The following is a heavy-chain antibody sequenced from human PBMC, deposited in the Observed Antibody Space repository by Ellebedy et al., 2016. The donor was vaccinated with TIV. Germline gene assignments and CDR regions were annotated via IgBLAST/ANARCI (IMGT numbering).Heavy chain of an antibody. D-gene: IGHD6-13*01. CDR1: GGSFSGYY. Sequence: SETLSLXCAVSGGSFSGYYWSWIRQPPGKGLEWIGEINHSGSTNYNPSLKSRVTISVDTSKNQFSLKLSSVTAADTAVYYCARWPSSRSIAAAGTDYWGQGTLVTVSS. J-gene: IGHJ4*02. CDR3: ARWPSSRSIAAAGTDY. V-gene: IGHV4-34*01. CDR2: INHSGST.